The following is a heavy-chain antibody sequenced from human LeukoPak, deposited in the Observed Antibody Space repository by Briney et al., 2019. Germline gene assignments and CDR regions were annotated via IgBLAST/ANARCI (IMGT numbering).Heavy chain of an antibody. D-gene: IGHD6-13*01. J-gene: IGHJ4*02. Sequence: GESLKISCKGSGYSFTSYWIGWARQMPGKGLEWMGIMYPGDSNIRYTPSFQGQVTISVDKSISTAYLQWSSLKASDTAMYFCARHASIPAAGACDSWGQGTLVTVSS. CDR2: MYPGDSNI. V-gene: IGHV5-51*01. CDR1: GYSFTSYW. CDR3: ARHASIPAAGACDS.